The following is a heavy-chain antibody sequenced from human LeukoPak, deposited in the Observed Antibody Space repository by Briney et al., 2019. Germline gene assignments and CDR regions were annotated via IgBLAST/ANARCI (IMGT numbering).Heavy chain of an antibody. CDR3: ASPYCSGGSCYSFDY. CDR1: GFTFSSYS. D-gene: IGHD2-15*01. V-gene: IGHV3-21*01. J-gene: IGHJ4*02. Sequence: PGGSLRLSCAASGFTFSSYSMNWVRQAPGKGLEWVSSISSSSSYIYYADSVKGRFTISRDNAKNSLYLQMNSLRAEDTAVYYCASPYCSGGSCYSFDYWGQGTLVTVSS. CDR2: ISSSSSYI.